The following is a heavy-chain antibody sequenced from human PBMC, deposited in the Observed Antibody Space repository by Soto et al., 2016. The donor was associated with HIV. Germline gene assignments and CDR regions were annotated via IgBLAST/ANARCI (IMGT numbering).Heavy chain of an antibody. J-gene: IGHJ4*02. V-gene: IGHV1-18*01. Sequence: QVQLVQSGAEVKRPGASVKVSCTASGYTFTSYGFSWVRQAPGQGLEWLGWINVYTGNTNYAQKLQGRVTITTHTSTSTAYLELRSLRSDDTAVYYCARTDYGGNSDYFDSWGQGTLVTVSS. CDR1: GYTFTSYG. D-gene: IGHD4-17*01. CDR2: INVYTGNT. CDR3: ARTDYGGNSDYFDS.